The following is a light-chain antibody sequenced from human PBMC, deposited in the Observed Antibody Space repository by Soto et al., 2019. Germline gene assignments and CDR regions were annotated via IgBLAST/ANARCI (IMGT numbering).Light chain of an antibody. CDR2: KVS. V-gene: IGKV2-30*02. J-gene: IGKJ2*01. Sequence: DVVMTQSPLSLPVTLGQPASISCRSSQSLVHSDGNTYLSWFQQRPGQSPRRLIYKVSKRDSGVPDRFSGIGSGTDFTLKISRVEAEDVGIYYCMQGTHSYTFGQGTRLDIK. CDR1: QSLVHSDGNTY. CDR3: MQGTHSYT.